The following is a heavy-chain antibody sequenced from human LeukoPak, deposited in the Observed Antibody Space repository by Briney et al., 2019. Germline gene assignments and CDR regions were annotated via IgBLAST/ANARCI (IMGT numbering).Heavy chain of an antibody. J-gene: IGHJ6*02. Sequence: PGGSLRLSCAASGFTFNSYALSWVRQAPGKGLEWVSAISGNDDNKYYADSVKGRFTISRDISKNTLYLQMNSLRVEDTGVYFCARDGQQQAAYSMDVWGQGTTVTVSS. D-gene: IGHD6-13*01. CDR1: GFTFNSYA. CDR3: ARDGQQQAAYSMDV. V-gene: IGHV3-23*01. CDR2: ISGNDDNK.